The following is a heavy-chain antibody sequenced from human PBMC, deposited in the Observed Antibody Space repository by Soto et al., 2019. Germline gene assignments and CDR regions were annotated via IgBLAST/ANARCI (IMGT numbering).Heavy chain of an antibody. V-gene: IGHV3-33*01. CDR3: AREEYSSSSSDY. J-gene: IGHJ4*02. CDR1: GFTFSSYG. D-gene: IGHD6-6*01. CDR2: IWYDGSNK. Sequence: QVQLVESGGGVVQPGRSLRLSCAASGFTFSSYGMHWVRQAPGKGLEWVAVIWYDGSNKYYADSVKGRFTISRDNSKNPLYLQMNSLRAEDTAVYYCAREEYSSSSSDYWGQGTLVTVSS.